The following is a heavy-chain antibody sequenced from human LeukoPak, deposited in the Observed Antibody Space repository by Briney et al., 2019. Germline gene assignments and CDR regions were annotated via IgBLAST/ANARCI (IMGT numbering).Heavy chain of an antibody. J-gene: IGHJ4*02. CDR1: GFTFSSYS. D-gene: IGHD3-22*01. CDR2: ISSSTSPI. Sequence: GGSLRLSCAASGFTFSSYSMNWVRQAPGKGLEWVSYISSSTSPIYYADSVRGRFTISRDNAKNSLYLQMNSLRAEDTAIYYCAKGHRAGQPYYDNTGSGFDYWGQGILVTVSS. V-gene: IGHV3-48*01. CDR3: AKGHRAGQPYYDNTGSGFDY.